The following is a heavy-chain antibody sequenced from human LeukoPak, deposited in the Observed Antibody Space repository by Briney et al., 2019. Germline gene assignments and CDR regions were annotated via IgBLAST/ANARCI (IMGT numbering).Heavy chain of an antibody. J-gene: IGHJ5*02. D-gene: IGHD2-2*01. V-gene: IGHV4-59*12. Sequence: PSETLSLTCTVSGGSISIYYWSCLRQPPGKGREWLGYIYYTGSTNYNPSLKSRVTISVDTSKNQFSLKLSSVTAADTAVYYCARSVVVPAAEFDPWGQGTLVTVSS. CDR1: GGSISIYY. CDR2: IYYTGST. CDR3: ARSVVVPAAEFDP.